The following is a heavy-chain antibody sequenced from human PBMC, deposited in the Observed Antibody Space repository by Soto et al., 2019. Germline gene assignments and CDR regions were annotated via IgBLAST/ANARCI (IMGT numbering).Heavy chain of an antibody. CDR1: GFTFSSFA. J-gene: IGHJ4*02. Sequence: PGGSLRLSCAASGFTFSSFALSWVRQAPGKGLEWVSAISGSGDGTDYADSVKGRFTISRDNFKNTLYLQMNSLRAEDTAVYYCAGPGYSSQDYWGQGALVTVSS. CDR2: ISGSGDGT. CDR3: AGPGYSSQDY. V-gene: IGHV3-23*01. D-gene: IGHD5-18*01.